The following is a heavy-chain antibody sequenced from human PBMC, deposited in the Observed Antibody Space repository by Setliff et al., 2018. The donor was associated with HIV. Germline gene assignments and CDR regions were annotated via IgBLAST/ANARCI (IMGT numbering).Heavy chain of an antibody. CDR2: ISSSSSPI. J-gene: IGHJ6*03. D-gene: IGHD6-13*01. V-gene: IGHV3-48*01. Sequence: HPGGSLSLSCAASGFTFSSYSMNWVRQAPGKGLEWVSYISSSSSPIFYADSVKGRCTITRDNAKDSLYLQMNSLRAEDTAVYYCSRDRESSSSWYQIYFDYYMDIWGKGTTVTVSS. CDR1: GFTFSSYS. CDR3: SRDRESSSSWYQIYFDYYMDI.